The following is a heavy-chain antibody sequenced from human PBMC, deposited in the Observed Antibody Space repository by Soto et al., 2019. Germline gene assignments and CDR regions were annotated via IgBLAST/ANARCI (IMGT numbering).Heavy chain of an antibody. Sequence: PGGSLRLSCVASGFTFTRYYMTWVRQAPGKGLEWVASINLDGSEQFYVDSVKGRFIISRDNARSSLYLQMNSLRAEDTALYFCSRENWFQDHWGPGTLVTVSS. CDR2: INLDGSEQ. V-gene: IGHV3-7*03. CDR3: SRENWFQDH. J-gene: IGHJ1*01. D-gene: IGHD3-9*01. CDR1: GFTFTRYY.